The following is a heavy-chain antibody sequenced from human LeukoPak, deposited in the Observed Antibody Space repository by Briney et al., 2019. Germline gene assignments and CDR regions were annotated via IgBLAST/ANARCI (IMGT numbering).Heavy chain of an antibody. D-gene: IGHD2-15*01. CDR1: GFTFSRYA. J-gene: IGHJ4*02. V-gene: IGHV3-23*01. Sequence: GGSLRLSCAASGFTFSRYAMSWVRQAPGKGLEWVSSISGSGGSTYSADSVKGRFTISRDNSKNTLYLQMNSLRADDTAVYYCAKGNVGMTSHFDYWGQGTLVTVSS. CDR2: ISGSGGST. CDR3: AKGNVGMTSHFDY.